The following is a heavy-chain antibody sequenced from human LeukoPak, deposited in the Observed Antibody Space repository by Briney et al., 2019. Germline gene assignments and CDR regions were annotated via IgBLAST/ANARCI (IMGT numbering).Heavy chain of an antibody. J-gene: IGHJ4*02. CDR3: ARRNIVGTRGGPFDY. CDR1: GYSFTSNW. V-gene: IGHV5-51*01. D-gene: IGHD5-12*01. Sequence: GESLKISCKGSGYSFTSNWIGWVRQMPGKGLEWMGIYYPGDSDSRYSPSFQGQVTFSADESISTAYLQWSSLKASDTAMYYCARRNIVGTRGGPFDYWGQGTLVTVSS. CDR2: YYPGDSDS.